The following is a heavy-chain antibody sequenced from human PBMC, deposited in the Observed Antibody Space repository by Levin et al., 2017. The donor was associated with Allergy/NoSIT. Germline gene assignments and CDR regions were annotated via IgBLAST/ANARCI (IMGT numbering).Heavy chain of an antibody. CDR2: INHSGST. Sequence: SQTLSLTCAVYGGSFSGYYWSWIRQPPGKGLEWIGEINHSGSTNYNPSLKSRVTISVDTSKNQFSLKLSSVTAADTAVYYCARVGPDYYDSRFFDYWGQGTLVTVSS. CDR1: GGSFSGYY. CDR3: ARVGPDYYDSRFFDY. V-gene: IGHV4-34*01. J-gene: IGHJ4*02. D-gene: IGHD3-22*01.